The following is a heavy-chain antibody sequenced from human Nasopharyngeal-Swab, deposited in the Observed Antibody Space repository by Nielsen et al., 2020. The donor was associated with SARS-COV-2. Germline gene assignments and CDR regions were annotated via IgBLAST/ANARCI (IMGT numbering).Heavy chain of an antibody. CDR3: ARARITMIVVVNAFDI. D-gene: IGHD3-22*01. CDR2: IYYSGST. V-gene: IGHV4-30-4*01. J-gene: IGHJ3*02. CDR1: GGSLTSDIEDFY. Sequence: SETLSLTCTVSGGSLTSDIEDFYWTWIRQPPGKGLEWIGYIYYSGSTYYNPSLKSRVTISVDTSKNQFSLKLSSVTAADTAVYYCARARITMIVVVNAFDIWGQGTMVTVSS.